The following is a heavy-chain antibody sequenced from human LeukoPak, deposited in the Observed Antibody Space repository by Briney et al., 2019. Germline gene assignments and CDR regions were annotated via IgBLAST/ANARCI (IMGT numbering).Heavy chain of an antibody. CDR1: GYTLTELS. CDR3: FLSSVRGVYPYYFDY. Sequence: ASVTVSCKVSGYTLTELSMHWVRQAPGKGLEWMGGFDPEDGETIYAQKFQGRVTMTEDTSTDTAYMELSSLRSEDTAVYYCFLSSVRGVYPYYFDYWGQGTLVTVSS. D-gene: IGHD3-10*01. V-gene: IGHV1-24*01. CDR2: FDPEDGET. J-gene: IGHJ4*02.